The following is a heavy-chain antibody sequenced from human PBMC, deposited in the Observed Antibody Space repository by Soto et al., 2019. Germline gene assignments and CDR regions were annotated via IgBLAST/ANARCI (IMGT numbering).Heavy chain of an antibody. CDR3: ARHHDS. CDR2: ICYSCIA. V-gene: IGHV4-59*08. CDR1: GGSISSYY. J-gene: IGHJ4*02. Sequence: LSLTCTVSGGSISSYYCSWIRQPPGKGLELIGCICYSCIANYXPXXXXXXTVXXXXSXNQXXLDXXXXTAADTAVYYCARHHDSWGKGTLVTVSX.